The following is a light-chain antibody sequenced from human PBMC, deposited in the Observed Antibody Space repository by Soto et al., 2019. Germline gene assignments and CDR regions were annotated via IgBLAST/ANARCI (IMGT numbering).Light chain of an antibody. CDR1: SSDFGGYNY. Sequence: QSVLTQPASVSGSPGQSITISCTGTSSDFGGYNYVSWYQQHPGKAPKLIIYEVSYRPSGVSNRFSGSKSGNTASLTISGLQAEDEADYYCSSYTSSSTLGVFGAGTKVTVL. CDR3: SSYTSSSTLGV. J-gene: IGLJ1*01. V-gene: IGLV2-14*01. CDR2: EVS.